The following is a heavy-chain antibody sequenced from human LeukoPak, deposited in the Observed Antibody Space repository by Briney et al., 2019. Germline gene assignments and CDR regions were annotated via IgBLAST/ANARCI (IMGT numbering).Heavy chain of an antibody. D-gene: IGHD1-14*01. V-gene: IGHV3-23*01. CDR3: AKAPGGLFDP. Sequence: PGGSLTLSCPASGFTFSSYAMSWLRQAPGKGLDWVSAISGSGGNTYYADSVKGRFTISRDNSKNTLYLQMNSLRAEDSAVYYCAKAPGGLFDPWGQGTLVTVSS. J-gene: IGHJ5*02. CDR2: ISGSGGNT. CDR1: GFTFSSYA.